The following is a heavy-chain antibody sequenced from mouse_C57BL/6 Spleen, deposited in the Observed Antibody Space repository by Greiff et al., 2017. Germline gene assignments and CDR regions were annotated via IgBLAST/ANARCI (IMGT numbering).Heavy chain of an antibody. CDR1: GFNIKDDY. CDR2: IDPENGDT. D-gene: IGHD1-1*01. Sequence: EVKLQQSGAELVRPGASVKLSCTASGFNIKDDYMHWVKQRPEQGLEWIGWIDPENGDTEYASKFQGKATITADTSSNTAYLQLSSLTSEDTAVYYCTNFGSSPFMDYWGQGTSVTVSS. CDR3: TNFGSSPFMDY. V-gene: IGHV14-4*01. J-gene: IGHJ4*01.